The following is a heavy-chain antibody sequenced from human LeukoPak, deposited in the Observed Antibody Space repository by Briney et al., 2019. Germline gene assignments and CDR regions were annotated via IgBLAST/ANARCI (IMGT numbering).Heavy chain of an antibody. CDR2: IIPIFGTA. V-gene: IGHV1-69*05. J-gene: IGHJ4*02. CDR1: GGAFSSYA. Sequence: SVKVSCKASGGAFSSYAISWVRQAPGQGLEWMGGIIPIFGTANYAQKFQGRVTITTDESTSTAYMELSSLRSEDTAVYYCARSRDSSGYTPYFDYWGQGTLVTVSS. D-gene: IGHD3-22*01. CDR3: ARSRDSSGYTPYFDY.